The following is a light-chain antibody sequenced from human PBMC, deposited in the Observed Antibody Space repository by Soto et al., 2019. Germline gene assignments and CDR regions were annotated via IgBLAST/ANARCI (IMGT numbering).Light chain of an antibody. J-gene: IGKJ5*01. CDR2: GAF. Sequence: DIVMTQSPATLSVSTGERAALSCSASPSVTNFLAWYQQKPGQAPRLLIYGAFNRATGIPAGFSGSGSGTDFTLTISSLEPEDSAIYYCQQRNVWPPVTFGQGTRLEN. CDR1: PSVTNF. V-gene: IGKV3-11*01. CDR3: QQRNVWPPVT.